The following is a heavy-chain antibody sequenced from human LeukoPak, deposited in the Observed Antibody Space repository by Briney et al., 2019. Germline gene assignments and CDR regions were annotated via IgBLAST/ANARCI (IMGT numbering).Heavy chain of an antibody. V-gene: IGHV1-8*01. CDR1: GYTFTNLD. CDR3: ARGIDAGVDF. CDR2: MNPNNGIT. J-gene: IGHJ4*02. D-gene: IGHD7-27*01. Sequence: GESLKISCKASGYTFTNLDINWVRQATGQGLEWMGWMNPNNGITDHAQKFQGRVAMTRDTSTGTAYMELSSLTFEDTAVYYCARGIDAGVDFWGQGTLITVSS.